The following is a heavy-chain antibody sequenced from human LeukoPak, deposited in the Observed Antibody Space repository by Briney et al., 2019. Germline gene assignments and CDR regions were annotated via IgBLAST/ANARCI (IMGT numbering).Heavy chain of an antibody. V-gene: IGHV4-59*01. CDR1: GGSISSYY. Sequence: SETLSLTCTVSGGSISSYYWSWIRQPPGKGLEWIGYIYYSGSTNYSPSLKSRVTISVDTSKNQFSLKLSSVTAADTAVYYCARDSNYYDSRGNDAFDIWGRGNDAFDIWGQGTMVTVSS. CDR2: IYYSGST. J-gene: IGHJ3*02. CDR3: ARDSNYYDSRGNDAFDIWGRGNDAFDI. D-gene: IGHD3-22*01.